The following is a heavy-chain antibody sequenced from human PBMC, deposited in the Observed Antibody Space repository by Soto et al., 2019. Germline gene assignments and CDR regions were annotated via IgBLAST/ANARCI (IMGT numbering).Heavy chain of an antibody. D-gene: IGHD3-16*01. CDR3: AAAQSLGLTRFGF. CDR2: IYPGDSET. J-gene: IGHJ4*02. V-gene: IGHV5-51*01. CDR1: GYSFTSYW. Sequence: RGESLKISCQGSGYSFTSYWIGWVRQTPGKGLEWMGIIYPGDSETTYSPSFQGQVTISVDKSIGTAYLQWSSLKASDGGIYYCAAAQSLGLTRFGFWGQGTLVTVSS.